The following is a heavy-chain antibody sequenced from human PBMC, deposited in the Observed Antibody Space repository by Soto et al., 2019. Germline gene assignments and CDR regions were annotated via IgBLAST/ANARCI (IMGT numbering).Heavy chain of an antibody. CDR2: IYYSGST. D-gene: IGHD3-3*01. Sequence: SETLSLTCTVSGGSISSYYWSWIRQPPGKGLEWIGYIYYSGSTNYNPSLKRRVTISVDTSKNQFSLKLSPVTAADTAVYYCARATDFWSGSLDYWGQGTLVTVSS. CDR1: GGSISSYY. V-gene: IGHV4-59*01. CDR3: ARATDFWSGSLDY. J-gene: IGHJ4*02.